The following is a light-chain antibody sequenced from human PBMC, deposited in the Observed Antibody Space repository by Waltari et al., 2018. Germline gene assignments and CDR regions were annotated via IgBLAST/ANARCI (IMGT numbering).Light chain of an antibody. CDR1: QSVLYSSNNMNY. CDR3: QQYYSTPFT. V-gene: IGKV4-1*01. Sequence: EIVLTQSPGTLSLSPGATAILSCRASQSVLYSSNNMNYLAWYQQKPGQPPKLLIYWASTRESGVPDRFSGSGSGTDFTLTISSLQAEDVAVYYCQQYYSTPFTFGPGTKVDIK. J-gene: IGKJ3*01. CDR2: WAS.